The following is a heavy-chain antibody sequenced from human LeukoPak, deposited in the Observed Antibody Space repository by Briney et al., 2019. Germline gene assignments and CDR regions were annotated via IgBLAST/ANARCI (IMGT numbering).Heavy chain of an antibody. Sequence: GGSLRLSCAASGFTVSNNYMSWVRQAPGRGLEWVSLIYSGGSTYHADSVRGRFTISRDNSKNTLYLQMNSLRAEDTAVYFCARDAGHDPGHFDYWGQGTLVTVSS. J-gene: IGHJ4*02. CDR2: IYSGGST. V-gene: IGHV3-66*01. CDR1: GFTVSNNY. CDR3: ARDAGHDPGHFDY.